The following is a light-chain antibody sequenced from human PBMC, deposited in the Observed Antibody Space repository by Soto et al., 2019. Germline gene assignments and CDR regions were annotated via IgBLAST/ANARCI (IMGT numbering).Light chain of an antibody. J-gene: IGKJ5*01. CDR1: QSVSSSY. V-gene: IGKV3-20*01. Sequence: EIVFTQSPDTLSLSPGERATLSCRARQSVSSSYLAWYQQKPGQAPRLLIYGASSRATGIPDRFSGSGSGTDFTLTISRLEPEDFAVYYCQQYGSSPLITFGQGTRLE. CDR2: GAS. CDR3: QQYGSSPLIT.